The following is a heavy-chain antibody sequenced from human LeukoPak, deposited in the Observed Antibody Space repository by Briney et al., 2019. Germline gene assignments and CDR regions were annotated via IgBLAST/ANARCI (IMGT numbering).Heavy chain of an antibody. CDR3: ARDPRGVVSSSYFDS. CDR1: GFTFSSYA. J-gene: IGHJ4*02. V-gene: IGHV3-23*01. CDR2: ISGNGGSI. D-gene: IGHD3-10*01. Sequence: GGSLRLSCAASGFTFSSYAMNWVRQAPGKGLEWVSGISGNGGSIYYADSVKGWFTVSRDNSKNTLYLQMNSLRAEDTAVYYCARDPRGVVSSSYFDSWGQGTLVTVSS.